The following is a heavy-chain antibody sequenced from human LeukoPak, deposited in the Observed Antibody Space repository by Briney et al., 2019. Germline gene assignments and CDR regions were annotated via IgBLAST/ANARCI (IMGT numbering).Heavy chain of an antibody. J-gene: IGHJ4*02. D-gene: IGHD6-19*01. CDR1: GFTFSSYG. CDR3: AKDPDSCSSSGCRFFDY. V-gene: IGHV3-30*18. Sequence: GGSLRLSCAASGFTFSSYGMHWVRQAPGKGLEWVAVISYDGSNKYYADFVKGRFTISRDNSKNTLYLQMNSLRAEDTAVYYCAKDPDSCSSSGCRFFDYWGQGTLVTVSS. CDR2: ISYDGSNK.